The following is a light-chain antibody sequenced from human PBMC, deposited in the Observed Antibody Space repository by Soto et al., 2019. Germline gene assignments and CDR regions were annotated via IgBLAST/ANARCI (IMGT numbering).Light chain of an antibody. J-gene: IGLJ2*01. CDR3: QSYDSSLTNAV. Sequence: QSALTQPRSVSGSPGQSVTISCTGTSSDVGGYNYVSWYQQHPGKAPKLLIYGNNNRPSGVPDRFSGSKSGTSVSLAITGLRGEDEADYHCQSYDSSLTNAVFGGGTKVTVL. CDR1: SSDVGGYNY. CDR2: GNN. V-gene: IGLV2-11*01.